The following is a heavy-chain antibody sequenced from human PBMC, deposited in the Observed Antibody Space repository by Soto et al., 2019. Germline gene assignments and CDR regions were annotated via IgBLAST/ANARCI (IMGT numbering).Heavy chain of an antibody. CDR1: GYTFTSYG. V-gene: IGHV1-18*01. Sequence: GASVKVSCKASGYTFTSYGTSWVRQDTGQRLEWMGWISAYNGNTNYAQKLQGRVTMTTDTSTSTAYMELRSLRSDDTAVYYCATLVVPAAIANYYYYMDVWGKGTTVTVSS. CDR3: ATLVVPAAIANYYYYMDV. D-gene: IGHD2-2*02. CDR2: ISAYNGNT. J-gene: IGHJ6*03.